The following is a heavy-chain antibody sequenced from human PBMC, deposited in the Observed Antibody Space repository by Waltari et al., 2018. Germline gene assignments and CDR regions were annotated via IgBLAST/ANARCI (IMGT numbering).Heavy chain of an antibody. CDR1: GFTFSSYA. J-gene: IGHJ6*02. CDR2: IRGSGGST. CDR3: ARDSPIIVVVPAATRGYYYYGMDV. Sequence: EVQLLESGGGLVQPGGSLRLSCAASGFTFSSYAMSWVRQATGKGLEWVSAIRGSGGSTSDEQKFQGRVTMTRDTSTSTVYMELSSLRSEDTAVYYCARDSPIIVVVPAATRGYYYYGMDVWGQGTTVTVSS. V-gene: IGHV3-23*01. D-gene: IGHD2-2*01.